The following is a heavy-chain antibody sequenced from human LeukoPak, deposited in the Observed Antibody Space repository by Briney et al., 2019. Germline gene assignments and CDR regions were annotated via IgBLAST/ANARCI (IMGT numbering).Heavy chain of an antibody. CDR2: IIPILGIA. D-gene: IGHD3-22*01. CDR3: ARVRYYDSSGYSYYFDY. CDR1: GGTFSSYA. V-gene: IGHV1-69*04. Sequence: SVKVSCTASGGTFSSYAISWVRQAPGQGLEWMGRIIPILGIANYAQKFQGRVTITADKSTSTAYMELSRLRSEDTSVYYCARVRYYDSSGYSYYFDYWGQGTLVTVSS. J-gene: IGHJ4*02.